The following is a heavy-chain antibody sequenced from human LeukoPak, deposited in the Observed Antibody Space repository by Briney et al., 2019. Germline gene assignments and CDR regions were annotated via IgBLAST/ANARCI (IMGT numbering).Heavy chain of an antibody. Sequence: GGSLRLSCTASGFTFGDYAMSWVRQAPGKGLEWVAVISYDGSNKYYADSVKGRFTISRDNSKNTLYLQMNSLRSEDTAVYYCARETEYDYVWGSYRTFDYWGQGTLVTVSS. V-gene: IGHV3-30*04. CDR1: GFTFGDYA. CDR3: ARETEYDYVWGSYRTFDY. D-gene: IGHD3-16*02. J-gene: IGHJ4*02. CDR2: ISYDGSNK.